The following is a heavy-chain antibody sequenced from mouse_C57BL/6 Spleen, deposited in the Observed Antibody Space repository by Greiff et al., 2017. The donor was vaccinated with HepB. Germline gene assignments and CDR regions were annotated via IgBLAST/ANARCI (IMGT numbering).Heavy chain of an antibody. Sequence: EVMLVESGGGLVKPGGSLKLSCAASGFTFSDYGMHWVRQAPEKGLEWVAYISSGSSTIYYADTVKGRFTISRDNAKNTLFLQMTSLRSEDTAMYYCARPDYGSGPTWFAYWGQGTLVTVSA. CDR3: ARPDYGSGPTWFAY. CDR2: ISSGSSTI. V-gene: IGHV5-17*01. J-gene: IGHJ3*01. CDR1: GFTFSDYG. D-gene: IGHD1-1*01.